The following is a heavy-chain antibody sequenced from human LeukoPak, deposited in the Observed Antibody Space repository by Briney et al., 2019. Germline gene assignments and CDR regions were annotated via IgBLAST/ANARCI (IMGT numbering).Heavy chain of an antibody. D-gene: IGHD2-8*01. J-gene: IGHJ4*02. CDR1: GGSISSYY. CDR3: ARMVYYGTNFDY. CDR2: IYYSGST. V-gene: IGHV4-59*01. Sequence: SETLSLTCTVSGGSISSYYWSWVRQPPGKGLEWIGDIYYSGSTNYNPSLKSRVTISVDTSKNQFSLKLSSVTAADTAVYYCARMVYYGTNFDYWGQGTLVTVSS.